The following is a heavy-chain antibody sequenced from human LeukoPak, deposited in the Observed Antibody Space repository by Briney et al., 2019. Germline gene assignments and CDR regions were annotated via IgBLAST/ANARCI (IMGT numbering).Heavy chain of an antibody. CDR2: IHTSGSA. D-gene: IGHD4-17*01. CDR3: ARDIVYLIDEDYG. Sequence: PSKTLSLTCSVSGSSFNTYYWSWIRQPAGKALEWIGRIHTSGSADYSPSLQSRVTISVDMSKKEFSLKLTSVAAADTAVYYCARDIVYLIDEDYGWGQGILVTVSS. J-gene: IGHJ4*02. V-gene: IGHV4-4*07. CDR1: GSSFNTYY.